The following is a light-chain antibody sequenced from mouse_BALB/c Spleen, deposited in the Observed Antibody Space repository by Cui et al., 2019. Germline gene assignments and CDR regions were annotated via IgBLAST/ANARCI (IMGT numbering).Light chain of an antibody. CDR3: QNDHSYPYT. CDR1: QSLINSGNQKNC. V-gene: IGKV8-28*01. Sequence: DIMKTQSPSSLRVSAGEKVTLSCKSRQSLINSGNQKNCLAWYQQKPGQPPKLLIYGASTRESGIPDRFTVSGSGTDFTLTISSVQAENLAVYYCQNDHSYPYTFGGGTKLEIK. CDR2: GAS. J-gene: IGKJ2*01.